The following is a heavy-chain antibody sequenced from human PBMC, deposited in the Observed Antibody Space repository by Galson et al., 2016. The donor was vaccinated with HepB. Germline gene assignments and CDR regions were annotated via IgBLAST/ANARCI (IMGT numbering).Heavy chain of an antibody. CDR3: ARVRSGYSGYANPYYYGRDV. CDR2: TYYRSKWYN. J-gene: IGHJ6*02. V-gene: IGHV6-1*01. CDR1: GDSVSSNSAT. D-gene: IGHD5-12*01. Sequence: CAISGDSVSSNSATWNWIRQSPSRGLEWLGRTYYRSKWYNDYALSVKSRITINPDTSENQFSLQLNSVTPEDTAVYYCARVRSGYSGYANPYYYGRDVWGQGTTVTVAS.